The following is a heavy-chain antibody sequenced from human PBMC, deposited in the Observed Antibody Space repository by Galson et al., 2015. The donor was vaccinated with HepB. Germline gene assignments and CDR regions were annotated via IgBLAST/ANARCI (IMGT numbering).Heavy chain of an antibody. D-gene: IGHD3-16*02. V-gene: IGHV3-21*01. CDR1: GFTFSGYS. J-gene: IGHJ4*02. CDR2: ISSGSSYI. CDR3: AKDNQAGDYDYVWGSFRSASDY. Sequence: SLRLSCAASGFTFSGYSMNWVRQAPGKGLEWVSSISSGSSYIYYADSVKGRFTVSRDNAWNSLYLQMNSLRAEDTAVYYCAKDNQAGDYDYVWGSFRSASDYGGQGTLVTVSS.